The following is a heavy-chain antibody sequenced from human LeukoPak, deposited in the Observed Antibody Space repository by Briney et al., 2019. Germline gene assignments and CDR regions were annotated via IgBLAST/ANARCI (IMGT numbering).Heavy chain of an antibody. CDR3: ARAPSTPDIVVVPWFDP. CDR1: GGTFSGYA. CDR2: IIPIFGTA. D-gene: IGHD2-2*01. J-gene: IGHJ5*02. V-gene: IGHV1-69*06. Sequence: ASVKVSCKASGGTFSGYAISWVRQAPGQGLERMGWIIPIFGTANYAQKFQGRVTITADKSTSTAYMELSSLRSEDTAVYYCARAPSTPDIVVVPWFDPWGQGTLVTVSS.